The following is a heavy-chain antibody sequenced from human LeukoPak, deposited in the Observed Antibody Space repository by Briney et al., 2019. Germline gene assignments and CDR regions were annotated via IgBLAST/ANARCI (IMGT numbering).Heavy chain of an antibody. Sequence: TGGSLRLSCAASGFTVSSYGMTWVRQAPGKELEWVSAFSATDGSAQYAESVKGRFTISRDNSKNSLYLQMNSLRDEDTAVYYSAKARIASAGTGAFDVWGQGTMVTVSS. CDR3: AKARIASAGTGAFDV. J-gene: IGHJ3*01. D-gene: IGHD6-13*01. CDR2: FSATDGSA. V-gene: IGHV3-23*01. CDR1: GFTVSSYG.